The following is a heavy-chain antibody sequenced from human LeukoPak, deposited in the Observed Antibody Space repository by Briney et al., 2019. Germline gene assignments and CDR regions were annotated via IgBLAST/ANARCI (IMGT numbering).Heavy chain of an antibody. Sequence: GGSLRLSCAASGFTFSSYEMNWVRQAPGKGLEWVSYISSSGSTIYYADSVKGRFTISRDNAKNSLYLQMNSLRAEDTAVYYCAELGITMIGGVWGKGTTVAIS. CDR2: ISSSGSTI. CDR3: AELGITMIGGV. D-gene: IGHD3-10*02. J-gene: IGHJ6*03. V-gene: IGHV3-48*03. CDR1: GFTFSSYE.